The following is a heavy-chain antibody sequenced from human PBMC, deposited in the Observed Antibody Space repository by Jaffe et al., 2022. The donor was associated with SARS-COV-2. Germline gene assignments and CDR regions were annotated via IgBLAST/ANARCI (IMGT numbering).Heavy chain of an antibody. V-gene: IGHV3-21*01. CDR2: ISSSSSYI. J-gene: IGHJ6*02. CDR1: GFTFSSYS. D-gene: IGHD3-9*01. CDR3: ARAHDILTGHIYYYYYYGMDV. Sequence: EVQLVESGGGLVKPGGSLRLSCAASGFTFSSYSMNWVRQAPGKGLEWVSSISSSSSYIYYADSVKGRFTISRDNAKNSLYLQMNSLRAEDTAVYYCARAHDILTGHIYYYYYYGMDVWGQGTTVTVSS.